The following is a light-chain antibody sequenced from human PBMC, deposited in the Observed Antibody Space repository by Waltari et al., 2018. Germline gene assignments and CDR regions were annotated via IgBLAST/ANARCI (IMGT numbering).Light chain of an antibody. V-gene: IGLV1-40*01. Sequence: QSVLTPPPSVSGAPGQRVTISCPGSGSTIGAGYAVNWYQQLPGKAPKLLIYGTSTRPLGVPDRYFGSQSGTSASLAITGLQAEDEADYYCQSYDTSLSVVFGGGTKLTVL. CDR2: GTS. CDR1: GSTIGAGYA. J-gene: IGLJ2*01. CDR3: QSYDTSLSVV.